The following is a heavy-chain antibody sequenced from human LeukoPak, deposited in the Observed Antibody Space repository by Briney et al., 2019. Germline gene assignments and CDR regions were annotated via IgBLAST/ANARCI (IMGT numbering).Heavy chain of an antibody. CDR2: IKEDGSEK. CDR1: GFTFSTYW. D-gene: IGHD2-2*01. Sequence: PGGSLRLSCAASGFTFSTYWMSWVRQAPGKGLEWVADIKEDGSEKYYVDSVKGRFTISRDNAENSLYLQMNCLRAEDTAVYYCARSQLRRSDSWGQGTLVTVSS. J-gene: IGHJ4*02. CDR3: ARSQLRRSDS. V-gene: IGHV3-7*01.